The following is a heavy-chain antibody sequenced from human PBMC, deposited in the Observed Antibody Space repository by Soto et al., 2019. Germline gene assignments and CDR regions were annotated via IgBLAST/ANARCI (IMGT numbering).Heavy chain of an antibody. CDR2: ISYDGSNK. CDR1: GFPFSSYA. J-gene: IGHJ4*02. V-gene: IGHV3-30-3*01. D-gene: IGHD6-13*01. CDR3: AREIGYSSTWPAY. Sequence: GGSLRLSCAASGFPFSSYAMHWVRQAPGKGLEWVAVISYDGSNKYYADSVKGRFTVSRDNSRNTLYLQMNSLRVEDTAVYFCAREIGYSSTWPAYWGQGTLVT.